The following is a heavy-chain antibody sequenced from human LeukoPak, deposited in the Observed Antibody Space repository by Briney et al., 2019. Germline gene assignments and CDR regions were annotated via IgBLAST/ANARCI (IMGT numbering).Heavy chain of an antibody. CDR1: GFTCCDYY. J-gene: IGHJ4*02. D-gene: IGHD3-22*01. V-gene: IGHV3-11*04. Sequence: GGSLRLSSAASGFTCCDYYMSWLRHAPGQGLEGVSYLSSSGSTIYYADSVKGRFTISRDNAKNSLYLQMNSLRAEDTAVYYCARDGYYDSSGYRDYYFDYWGQGTLVTVSS. CDR3: ARDGYYDSSGYRDYYFDY. CDR2: LSSSGSTI.